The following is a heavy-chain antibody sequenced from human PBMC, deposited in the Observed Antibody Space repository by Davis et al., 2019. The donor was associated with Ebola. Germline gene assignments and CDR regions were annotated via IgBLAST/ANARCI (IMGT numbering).Heavy chain of an antibody. CDR2: IWYDGSNK. D-gene: IGHD6-13*01. CDR3: ARDPLSSSWPVDY. J-gene: IGHJ4*02. V-gene: IGHV3-33*08. Sequence: GESLKISCAASGFTFSSYGMHWVRQAPGKGLEWVAVIWYDGSNKYYADSVKGRFTISRDNSKNTLYLQMNSLRAEDTAVYYCARDPLSSSWPVDYWGQGTLVTVSS. CDR1: GFTFSSYG.